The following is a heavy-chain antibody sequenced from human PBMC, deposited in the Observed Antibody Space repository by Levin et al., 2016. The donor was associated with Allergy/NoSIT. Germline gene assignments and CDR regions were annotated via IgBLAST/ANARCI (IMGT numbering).Heavy chain of an antibody. D-gene: IGHD6-13*01. CDR2: ISYDGGNR. CDR3: ARDPHFSAAVGNNYRYYGMDV. J-gene: IGHJ6*02. CDR1: GFTFNSYA. Sequence: GGSLRLSCAASGFTFNSYATHWVRQAPGKGLEWVAVISYDGGNRYYADSVRGRFSISRDNSKNSLYLQMNSLRDEDTAVYYCARDPHFSAAVGNNYRYYGMDVWGQGTTVTVSS. V-gene: IGHV3-30*04.